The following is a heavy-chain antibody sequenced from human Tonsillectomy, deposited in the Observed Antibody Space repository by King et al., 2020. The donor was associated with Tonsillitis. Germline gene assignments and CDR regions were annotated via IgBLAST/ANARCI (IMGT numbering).Heavy chain of an antibody. V-gene: IGHV1-2*02. CDR2: INPNSGGT. CDR3: ARVPVPGYSSSWPPFDY. Sequence: QLVQSGAEVKKPGASVKVSCKASGYTFTGYYMHWVRQAPGQGLEWMGWINPNSGGTNYAQKFQGRVTMTRDTSISTAYMELSRLRSDDTAVYYCARVPVPGYSSSWPPFDYWGQGTLVTVSS. J-gene: IGHJ4*02. D-gene: IGHD6-13*01. CDR1: GYTFTGYY.